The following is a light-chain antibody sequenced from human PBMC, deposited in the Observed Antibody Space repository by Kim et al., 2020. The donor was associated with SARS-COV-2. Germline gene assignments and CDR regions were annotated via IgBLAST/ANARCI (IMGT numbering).Light chain of an antibody. CDR3: LQHGTYPIT. Sequence: ASVRDSVTIPCRAGQDIRNDLCWYQRNPGRAPQRLLYGASSSQSGVPSRFCGSGSVTEFALSISSVHPGGFAPFFCLQHGTYPITFGHETRLGIK. V-gene: IGKV1-17*01. CDR1: QDIRND. CDR2: GAS. J-gene: IGKJ5*01.